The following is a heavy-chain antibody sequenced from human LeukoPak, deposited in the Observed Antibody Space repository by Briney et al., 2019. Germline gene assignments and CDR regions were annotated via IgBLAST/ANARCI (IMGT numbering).Heavy chain of an antibody. CDR2: INHSGST. CDR1: GGSFSGYY. Sequence: SETLSLTCAVYGGSFSGYYWSWIRQPPGKGLEWIGEINHSGSTNYNPSLKSRVTISVDTSKNQFSLKLSSVTAADTAVYYCARQGTADDRRATSKNWFDPWGQGTLVTVSS. D-gene: IGHD1-1*01. V-gene: IGHV4-34*01. J-gene: IGHJ5*02. CDR3: ARQGTADDRRATSKNWFDP.